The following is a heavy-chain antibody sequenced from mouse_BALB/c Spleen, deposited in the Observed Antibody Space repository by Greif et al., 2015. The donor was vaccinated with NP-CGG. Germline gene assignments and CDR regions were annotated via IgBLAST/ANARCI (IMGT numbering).Heavy chain of an antibody. J-gene: IGHJ4*01. V-gene: IGHV1S81*02. CDR2: INPRNGRX. Sequence: QVQLQQSGAELVKPGASVKLSCKASGYTFTSYWMHWGKQRPGRGLEWIGEINPRNGRXNYNEKFKSKATLTVDKSSSTAYMQLSSLTSEDSAVYYCARYYYGNYDYAMDYWGQGTSVTVSS. D-gene: IGHD2-1*01. CDR1: GYTFTSYW. CDR3: ARYYYGNYDYAMDY.